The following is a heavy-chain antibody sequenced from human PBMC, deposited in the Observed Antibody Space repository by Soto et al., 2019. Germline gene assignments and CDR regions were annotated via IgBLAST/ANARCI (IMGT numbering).Heavy chain of an antibody. V-gene: IGHV3-33*03. CDR2: IWADGSQR. CDR3: VISHDMPL. D-gene: IGHD1-1*01. CDR1: GLDFSTVG. J-gene: IGHJ1*01. Sequence: QVRLVESGGDVVQPGGSLRLSCEVSGLDFSTVGMHWVRQAPGKGLEWVAVIWADGSQRYYVDSEKGRFTVSRDNPKSTLYLQMTSLRVEDTAKYFCVISHDMPLWGQGTLVTVSS.